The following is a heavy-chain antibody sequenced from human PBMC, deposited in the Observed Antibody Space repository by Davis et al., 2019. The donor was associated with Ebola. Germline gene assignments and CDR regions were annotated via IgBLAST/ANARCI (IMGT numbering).Heavy chain of an antibody. V-gene: IGHV1-3*01. CDR2: INAGNGNT. D-gene: IGHD1-26*01. Sequence: ASVKVSCKASGYTFTSYAMHWVRQAPGQRLEWMGWINAGNGNTKYSQKFQGRVTITADKSTSTAYMELSSLRSEDTAVYYCATERGSCFDYWGQGTLVTVSS. CDR3: ATERGSCFDY. J-gene: IGHJ4*02. CDR1: GYTFTSYA.